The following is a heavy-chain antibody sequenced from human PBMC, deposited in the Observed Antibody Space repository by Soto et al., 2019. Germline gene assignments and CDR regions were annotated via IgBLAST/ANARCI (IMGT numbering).Heavy chain of an antibody. CDR2: ISAYNGNT. CDR3: ARDSVGTTPLDY. D-gene: IGHD4-4*01. Sequence: ALVKVSCKASGYTFTSYGISWVRQAPGQGLEWMGWISAYNGNTNYAQKLQGRVTMTTDTSTSTAYMELRSLRSDDTAVYYCARDSVGTTPLDYWGQGTLVTVSS. CDR1: GYTFTSYG. V-gene: IGHV1-18*01. J-gene: IGHJ4*02.